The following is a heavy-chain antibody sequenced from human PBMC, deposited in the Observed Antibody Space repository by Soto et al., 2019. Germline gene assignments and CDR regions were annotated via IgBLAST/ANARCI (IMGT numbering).Heavy chain of an antibody. V-gene: IGHV3-15*01. D-gene: IGHD3-22*01. CDR1: GFTFSNAW. CDR3: ARGHRSSGKIFDS. J-gene: IGHJ4*02. Sequence: EVQLVESGGGLVKPGGSVRLSCAASGFTFSNAWMSWVRQAPGKGLEWVGRIKSKSAGGTTEYDAPVKDRFTISRDDSKNTLYRQMSSLKIEDTAVYYCARGHRSSGKIFDSWGQGTLVTVSS. CDR2: IKSKSAGGTT.